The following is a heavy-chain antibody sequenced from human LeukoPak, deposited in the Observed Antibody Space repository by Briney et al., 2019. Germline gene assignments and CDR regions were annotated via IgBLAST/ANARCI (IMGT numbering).Heavy chain of an antibody. CDR3: ARVGSGSYYDY. V-gene: IGHV3-21*01. CDR1: EFTFSSYR. D-gene: IGHD1-26*01. CDR2: ISSSSSYI. J-gene: IGHJ4*02. Sequence: PGGSLRLSCAASEFTFSSYRMSWVRQAPGKGLEWVSSISSSSSYIYYADSVKGRFTISRDNAKNSLYLQMNSLRAEDTAVYYCARVGSGSYYDYWGQGTLVTVSS.